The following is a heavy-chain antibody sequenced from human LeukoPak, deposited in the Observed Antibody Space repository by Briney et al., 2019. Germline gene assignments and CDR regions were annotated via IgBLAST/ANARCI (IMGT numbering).Heavy chain of an antibody. CDR1: GGSFSGYY. CDR2: IYYSGST. Sequence: SETLSLTCAVYGGSFSGYYWSWIRQPPGKGLEWIGYIYYSGSTNYNPSLKSRVTISVDTSKNQFSLKLSSVTAADTAVYYCARDANYGIIDYWGQGTLVTVSS. CDR3: ARDANYGIIDY. V-gene: IGHV4-59*01. J-gene: IGHJ4*02. D-gene: IGHD3-16*01.